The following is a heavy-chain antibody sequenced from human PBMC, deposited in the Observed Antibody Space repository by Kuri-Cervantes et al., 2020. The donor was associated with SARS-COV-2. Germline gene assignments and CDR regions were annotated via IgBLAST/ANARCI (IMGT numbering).Heavy chain of an antibody. V-gene: IGHV3-53*05. CDR2: IYSGGIK. D-gene: IGHD2-21*01. Sequence: GGSLRLSCEASGLTVSGSNMTWVRQASGKGLEWISIIYSGGIKYLADSVKGRFTISRDNSKNTLYLQMNSLRAEDTAMYYCAGDRVGVHDSWGQGTLVTVSS. J-gene: IGHJ4*02. CDR1: GLTVSGSN. CDR3: AGDRVGVHDS.